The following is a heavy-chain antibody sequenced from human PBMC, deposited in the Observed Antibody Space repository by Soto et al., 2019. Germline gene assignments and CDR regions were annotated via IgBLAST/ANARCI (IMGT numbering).Heavy chain of an antibody. CDR3: ARVGWLLRGYYFDY. D-gene: IGHD3-22*01. V-gene: IGHV1-69*13. CDR2: IIPIFGTA. CDR1: GGTFSGYA. J-gene: IGHJ4*02. Sequence: GXSVKVSCKASGGTFSGYAISWVRQAPGQGLEWMGGIIPIFGTANYAQKFQGRVTITADESTSTAYMELSSLRSEDTAVYYCARVGWLLRGYYFDYWGQGTLVTVSS.